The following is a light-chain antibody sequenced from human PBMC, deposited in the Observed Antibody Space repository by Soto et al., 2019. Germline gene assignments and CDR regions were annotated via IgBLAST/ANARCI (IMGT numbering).Light chain of an antibody. CDR3: QKYNSAPLF. V-gene: IGKV1-27*01. J-gene: IGKJ3*01. CDR1: QGISHY. Sequence: DIQMTQSTSCLSSSVGYRVAITCRASQGISHYLAWYQQKPGKVPKLLIYAASTLQSGVPSRFSGSGSGTDFTLTISSLQPEDVATYYCQKYNSAPLFFGPGTKVDIK. CDR2: AAS.